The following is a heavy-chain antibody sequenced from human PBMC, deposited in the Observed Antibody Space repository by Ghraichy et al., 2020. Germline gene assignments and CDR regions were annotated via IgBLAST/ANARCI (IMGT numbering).Heavy chain of an antibody. J-gene: IGHJ4*02. Sequence: SGPTLVKPTETLTLTCTVSGFSLSNARMGVSWIRQPPGKALEWLAHIFSNDEKSYSTSLKSRLTISKDTSKSQVVLTMTNMDPVDTATYYCARIGHRYDYVWGSYRPGTFDYWGQGTLVTVSS. CDR1: GFSLSNARMG. CDR2: IFSNDEK. CDR3: ARIGHRYDYVWGSYRPGTFDY. D-gene: IGHD3-16*02. V-gene: IGHV2-26*01.